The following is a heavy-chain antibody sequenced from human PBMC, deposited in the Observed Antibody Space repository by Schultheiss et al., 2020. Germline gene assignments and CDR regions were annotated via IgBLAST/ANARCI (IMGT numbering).Heavy chain of an antibody. J-gene: IGHJ6*02. Sequence: GGSLRLSCAASGFTFSSYGMHWVRQAPGKGLEWVAVISYDGSNKYYADSVKGRFTISRDNSKNTVYLQMNNLRVEDTAAYYCARDALAYATDVWGQGST. D-gene: IGHD3-16*01. V-gene: IGHV3-30*03. CDR1: GFTFSSYG. CDR2: ISYDGSNK. CDR3: ARDALAYATDV.